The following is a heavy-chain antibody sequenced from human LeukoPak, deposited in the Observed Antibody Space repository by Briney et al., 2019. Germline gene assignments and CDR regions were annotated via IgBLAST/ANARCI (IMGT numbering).Heavy chain of an antibody. CDR2: ISPTGSTT. D-gene: IGHD5-24*01. Sequence: GGSLRLSCTASGFSFSGHWMHWARQLPGKGLVWVSRISPTGSTTSYADSVKGRFTISRDNSKNTLYLQMNSLRAEDTAVYYCAKGPASDGFDYWGQGTLVTVSS. V-gene: IGHV3-74*01. CDR1: GFSFSGHW. CDR3: AKGPASDGFDY. J-gene: IGHJ4*02.